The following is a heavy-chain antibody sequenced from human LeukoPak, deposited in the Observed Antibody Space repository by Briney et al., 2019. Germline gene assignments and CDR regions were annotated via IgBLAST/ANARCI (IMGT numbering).Heavy chain of an antibody. CDR3: ARGGGWSPFDY. CDR2: INHNGNVN. V-gene: IGHV3-7*01. Sequence: GGSLRLSCAASGFTFSSYWMNWARQAPGKGLEWVASINHNGNVNYYVDSVKGRFTISRDNAKNSLYLQMNSLRAEDTAVYYCARGGGWSPFDYWGQGTLVTVSS. J-gene: IGHJ4*02. CDR1: GFTFSSYW. D-gene: IGHD6-19*01.